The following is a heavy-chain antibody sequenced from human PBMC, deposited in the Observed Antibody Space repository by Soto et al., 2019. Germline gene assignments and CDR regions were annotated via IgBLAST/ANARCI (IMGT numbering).Heavy chain of an antibody. CDR1: GGTFSSYA. J-gene: IGHJ6*02. Sequence: ASVKVSCKASGGTFSSYAISWVRQAPGQGLEWMGGIIPIFGTANYAQKFQGRVTITADESTSTAYMELSSLRSEDTAVYYCAGFNPGYCSGGSCYRYYYYGMGVWGQGTTVTVSS. V-gene: IGHV1-69*13. CDR2: IIPIFGTA. CDR3: AGFNPGYCSGGSCYRYYYYGMGV. D-gene: IGHD2-15*01.